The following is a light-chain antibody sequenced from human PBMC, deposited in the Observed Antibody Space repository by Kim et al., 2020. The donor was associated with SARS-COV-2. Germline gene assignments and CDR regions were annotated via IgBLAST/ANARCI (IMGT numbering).Light chain of an antibody. CDR3: AAWDDSLNGYV. V-gene: IGLV1-44*01. CDR1: SSSIGSNT. J-gene: IGLJ1*01. Sequence: GPTVTLPCPGSSSSIGSNTVTWYQQLPGPAPKLLIYSNNQRPSGVPDRFSGSKSGTSASLAISGLQSEDEADYYCAAWDDSLNGYVFGTGTKVTVL. CDR2: SNN.